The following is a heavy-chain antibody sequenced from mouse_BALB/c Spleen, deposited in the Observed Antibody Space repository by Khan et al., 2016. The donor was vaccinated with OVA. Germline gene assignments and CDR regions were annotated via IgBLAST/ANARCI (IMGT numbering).Heavy chain of an antibody. CDR3: SRGNYYGDSLDY. D-gene: IGHD1-1*01. V-gene: IGHV3-2*02. CDR1: GYSITSNYA. CDR2: ISYSGST. Sequence: VQLKESGPGLVKPSQSLSLTCTVNGYSITSNYAWNWIRQFPGNKLEWMGYISYSGSTNYNPSLKSRLSITRATSKNQFFLLLHSVTTEDSATYYWSRGNYYGDSLDYWGQGTSVTVSS. J-gene: IGHJ4*01.